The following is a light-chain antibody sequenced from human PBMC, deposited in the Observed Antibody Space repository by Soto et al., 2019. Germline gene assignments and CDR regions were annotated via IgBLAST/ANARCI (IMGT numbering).Light chain of an antibody. J-gene: IGLJ2*01. CDR3: AAWDVSLSAVV. Sequence: QSVLTQPPSVSAAPRQKVTIPCSGSSSNIGETYVSWYQQVPGTAPQLLIYDNTKRPSGIPDRFSGSKSGTSATLSITGLQTGDEANFFCAAWDVSLSAVVFGGGTKLTVL. V-gene: IGLV1-51*01. CDR1: SSNIGETY. CDR2: DNT.